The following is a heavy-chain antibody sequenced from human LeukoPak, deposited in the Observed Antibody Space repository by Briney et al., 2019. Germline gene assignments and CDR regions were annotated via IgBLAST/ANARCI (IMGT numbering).Heavy chain of an antibody. Sequence: GGSLRLSCAASGFTFSSYWMSWVRQAPGKGLEWVANIKQDGSEKYYVDSVKGRFTISRDNAKNSLYLQMNSLRAEDTAVYYCARSTAYGSGSYPEPIDYWGQGTLVTVSS. CDR2: IKQDGSEK. CDR1: GFTFSSYW. D-gene: IGHD3-10*01. CDR3: ARSTAYGSGSYPEPIDY. J-gene: IGHJ4*02. V-gene: IGHV3-7*01.